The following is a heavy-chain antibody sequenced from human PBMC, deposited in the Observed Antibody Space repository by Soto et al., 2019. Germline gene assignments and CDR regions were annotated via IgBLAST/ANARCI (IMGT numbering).Heavy chain of an antibody. Sequence: QVQLVQSGAEVKKPGSSVKVSCKASGGTFSSYTISWVRQAPGQGLEWMGRIIPILGIANYAQKVQGRVTITADKSTSTAYMELSSLRSEDTAVYSCARVPDMVVEPFYWCFYLCGRGTLVTVSS. D-gene: IGHD2-2*01. V-gene: IGHV1-69*02. J-gene: IGHJ2*01. CDR2: IIPILGIA. CDR3: ARVPDMVVEPFYWCFYL. CDR1: GGTFSSYT.